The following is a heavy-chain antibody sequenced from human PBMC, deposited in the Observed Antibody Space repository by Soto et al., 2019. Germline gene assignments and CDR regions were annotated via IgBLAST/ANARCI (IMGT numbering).Heavy chain of an antibody. Sequence: GGSLRLSCAASGVNFTNAWINWVRQAPGKGLEWVGRIKSKTDGGTTDYAEPVKGRFAISRDDSNNMVYLQMNSLKIEDTAVYYCTTDSYSTIIIVRFDYWGHGTLVTVSS. CDR3: TTDSYSTIIIVRFDY. CDR2: IKSKTDGGTT. V-gene: IGHV3-15*07. CDR1: GVNFTNAW. D-gene: IGHD3-22*01. J-gene: IGHJ4*01.